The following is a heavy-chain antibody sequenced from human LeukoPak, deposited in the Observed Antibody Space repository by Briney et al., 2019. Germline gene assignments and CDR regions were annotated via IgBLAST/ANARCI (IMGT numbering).Heavy chain of an antibody. D-gene: IGHD3-22*01. CDR3: ARSYDSSGYYPYYYYYMDV. Sequence: SETLSLTCTVSGVSISSSSYYWGWICQPPGKGLEWIGSIYYSGSTYYNPSLKSRVTISVDTSKNQFSLKLSSVTAADTAVYYCARSYDSSGYYPYYYYYMDVWGKGTTVTVSS. V-gene: IGHV4-39*01. J-gene: IGHJ6*03. CDR2: IYYSGST. CDR1: GVSISSSSYY.